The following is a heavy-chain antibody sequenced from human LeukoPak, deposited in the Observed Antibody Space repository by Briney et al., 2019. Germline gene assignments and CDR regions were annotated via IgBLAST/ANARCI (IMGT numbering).Heavy chain of an antibody. CDR3: ARDRTGSGWYKDY. J-gene: IGHJ4*02. CDR2: IKQDGSEE. D-gene: IGHD6-19*01. Sequence: GGALRLSCAASGFTFSSYWMSWVRQAPGKGLEWVANIKQDGSEEYYVDSVKGRFTISRDNAKNSLYLQMNSLRAEDTAVYYCARDRTGSGWYKDYWGQGTLVTVSS. V-gene: IGHV3-7*04. CDR1: GFTFSSYW.